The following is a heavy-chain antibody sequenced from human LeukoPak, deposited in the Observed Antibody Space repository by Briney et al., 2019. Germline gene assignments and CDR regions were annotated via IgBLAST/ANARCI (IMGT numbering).Heavy chain of an antibody. Sequence: GRSLRLSCAASGFTFSSYAMHWVGQAPGKGLEGVAVISYDGSNRYYADSVKGRFTISRDNSKNTLYLQMNSLRPEDTAVYYCAGSSMIVVLHIDYWGQGTLVTVSS. CDR3: AGSSMIVVLHIDY. CDR2: ISYDGSNR. J-gene: IGHJ4*02. V-gene: IGHV3-30-3*01. D-gene: IGHD3-22*01. CDR1: GFTFSSYA.